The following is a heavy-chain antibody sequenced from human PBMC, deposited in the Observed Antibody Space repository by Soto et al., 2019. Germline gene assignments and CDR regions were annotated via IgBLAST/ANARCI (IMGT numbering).Heavy chain of an antibody. V-gene: IGHV3-30-3*01. J-gene: IGHJ6*02. CDR1: GFTFSSYA. CDR2: ISYGGSNK. CDR3: ARETYGMDV. Sequence: QVQLVESGGGVVQPGRSLRLSCAASGFTFSSYAMHWVRQAPGKGLEWVAVISYGGSNKYYADSVKGRFTISRDNSKNTLYLQMNSLRAEDTAVYYCARETYGMDVWGQGTTVTVSS.